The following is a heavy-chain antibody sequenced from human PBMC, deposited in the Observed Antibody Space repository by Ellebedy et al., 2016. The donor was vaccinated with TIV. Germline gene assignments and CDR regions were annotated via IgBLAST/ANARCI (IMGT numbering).Heavy chain of an antibody. CDR1: GFTFSSYG. CDR2: IWYDGSNK. Sequence: PGGSLRLSCAASGFTFSSYGMHWVRQAPGKGLEWVAVIWYDGSNKYYADSVKGRFTISRDNSKNTLYLQMNSLRAEDTAVYYCAKDTRWLGLRDYWGQGTLVTVSS. D-gene: IGHD5-24*01. J-gene: IGHJ4*02. V-gene: IGHV3-33*06. CDR3: AKDTRWLGLRDY.